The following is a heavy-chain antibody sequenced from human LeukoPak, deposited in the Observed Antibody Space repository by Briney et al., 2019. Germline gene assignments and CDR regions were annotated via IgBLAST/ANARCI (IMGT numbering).Heavy chain of an antibody. J-gene: IGHJ4*02. Sequence: GGSLRLSCAASGFTFSSYSMHWVRQAPGKGLEWVAFIRYDGRSNKYYADSVKGRFTISRDNSKNTLYLQMNNLRAEDTAVYYCACIDYHNYWGQGTLVTVSS. CDR2: IRYDGRSNK. CDR1: GFTFSSYS. CDR3: ACIDYHNY. D-gene: IGHD5-12*01. V-gene: IGHV3-30*02.